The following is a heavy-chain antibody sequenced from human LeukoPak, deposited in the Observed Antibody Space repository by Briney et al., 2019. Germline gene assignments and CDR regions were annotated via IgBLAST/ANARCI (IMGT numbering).Heavy chain of an antibody. Sequence: PSETLSLTCAVYGGSFSGYYWSWIRQPPGKGLEWIGEINHSGSTYYNPSLKSRVTISVDTSKNQFSLKLSSVTAADTAVYYCATAHCSGGSCYPLYYYYMDVWGKGTTVTVSS. CDR1: GGSFSGYY. D-gene: IGHD2-15*01. CDR2: INHSGST. V-gene: IGHV4-34*01. J-gene: IGHJ6*03. CDR3: ATAHCSGGSCYPLYYYYMDV.